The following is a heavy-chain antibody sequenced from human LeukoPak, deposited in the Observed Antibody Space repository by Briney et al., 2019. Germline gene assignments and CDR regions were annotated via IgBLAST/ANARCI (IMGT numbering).Heavy chain of an antibody. CDR2: ISAGSRHI. V-gene: IGHV3-21*01. CDR3: ARDGYQVPTTFGTFDP. CDR1: ALTFSKYA. D-gene: IGHD3-3*01. J-gene: IGHJ5*02. Sequence: GGSLRLSCAASALTFSKYAMNWVRQAPGKGLEWVSVISAGSRHIYYADSVRGRFTISRDDAKNSLYLQMNTLRAEDTAVYYCARDGYQVPTTFGTFDPWGQGTLVTVSS.